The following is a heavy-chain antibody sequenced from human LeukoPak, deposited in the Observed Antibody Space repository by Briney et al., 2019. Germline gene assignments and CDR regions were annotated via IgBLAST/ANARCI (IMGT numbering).Heavy chain of an antibody. V-gene: IGHV3-21*01. Sequence: GGSLRLSCAASGFTFSSYAMSWFRQAPGKGLEWVSSISSIVGKMSYADSVKGRFTVSRDNAKNSLYLQLNSLRVEDTGVYYCATGLVGHWGQGTLVTVSS. CDR1: GFTFSSYA. CDR2: ISSIVGKM. CDR3: ATGLVGH. J-gene: IGHJ4*02. D-gene: IGHD6-6*01.